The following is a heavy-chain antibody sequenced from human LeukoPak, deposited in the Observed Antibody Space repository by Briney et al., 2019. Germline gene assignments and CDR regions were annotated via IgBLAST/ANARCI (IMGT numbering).Heavy chain of an antibody. D-gene: IGHD3-16*01. CDR3: ARGGGLDV. Sequence: GSLRLSCAASGFTFIDYYMSWIRQAPGKGLEWVASINHNGNVNYYVDSVKGRFTISRDNAKNSLYLQMSNLRAEDTAVYFCARGGGLDVWGQGATVTVSS. V-gene: IGHV3-7*03. J-gene: IGHJ6*02. CDR1: GFTFIDYY. CDR2: INHNGNVN.